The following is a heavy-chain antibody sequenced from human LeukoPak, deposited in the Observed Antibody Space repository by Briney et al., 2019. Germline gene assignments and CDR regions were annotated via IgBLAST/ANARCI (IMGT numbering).Heavy chain of an antibody. CDR2: MKKDGSET. CDR1: GFTLSRYS. Sequence: SGGSLRLSCVVSGFTLSRYSMIWVRQAPGKGLQWVANMKKDGSETKYAESVKGRFTISRDNTKNSLYLQVNSLGAEETAVYYCGRHRSGSGTYFIDYWGQGTLVSVSS. J-gene: IGHJ4*02. CDR3: GRHRSGSGTYFIDY. D-gene: IGHD3-10*01. V-gene: IGHV3-7*01.